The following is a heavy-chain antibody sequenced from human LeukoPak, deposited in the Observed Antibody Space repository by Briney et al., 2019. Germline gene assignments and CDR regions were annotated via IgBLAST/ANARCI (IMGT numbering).Heavy chain of an antibody. V-gene: IGHV4-39*07. D-gene: IGHD3-10*01. CDR2: MYYSSGNT. J-gene: IGHJ6*03. CDR1: GGSISSSTYY. CDR3: ARAQYYYGSGRIRYYYYYMDV. Sequence: SETLSLTCTVSGGSISSSTYYWGWIRQPPGKGLEWIGSMYYSSGNTYYNPSLKSRVTISVDTSKSQFSLKLSSVTAADTAVYYCARAQYYYGSGRIRYYYYYMDVWGKGTTVTISS.